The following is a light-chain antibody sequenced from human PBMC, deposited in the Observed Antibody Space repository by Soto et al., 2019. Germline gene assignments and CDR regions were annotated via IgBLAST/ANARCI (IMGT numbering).Light chain of an antibody. CDR3: SSYTSSTAHVV. J-gene: IGLJ2*01. Sequence: QSALTQPASVSGSPGQSITISCTGTSSDVGGYNYVSWYQQHPGKAPKLMIYEVSNRPSGVSNRFSGSKSGNTASLTISGLQDEDEADYYWSSYTSSTAHVVFGGGAQLTV. CDR2: EVS. V-gene: IGLV2-14*01. CDR1: SSDVGGYNY.